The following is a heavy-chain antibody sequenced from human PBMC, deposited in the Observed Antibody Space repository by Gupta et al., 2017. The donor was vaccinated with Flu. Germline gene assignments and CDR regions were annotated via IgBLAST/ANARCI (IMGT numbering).Heavy chain of an antibody. Sequence: QVQLVESGGGVVQPGRSLRLSCVAFGFTFSNYGMHWVRQAPGKGLEWVAIISYDGSSKYYAESVKGRFTISRDNSKNTLYLQMNSLRADDTAFYYCVKDNRGIVVVTAIPFEYWGQGSLVTVSS. CDR1: GFTFSNYG. D-gene: IGHD2-21*02. J-gene: IGHJ4*02. CDR3: VKDNRGIVVVTAIPFEY. V-gene: IGHV3-30*18. CDR2: ISYDGSSK.